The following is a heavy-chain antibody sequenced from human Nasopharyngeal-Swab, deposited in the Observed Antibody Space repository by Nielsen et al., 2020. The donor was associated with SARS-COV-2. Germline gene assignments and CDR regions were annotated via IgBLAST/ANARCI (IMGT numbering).Heavy chain of an antibody. J-gene: IGHJ4*02. CDR3: ASEGTYCSGGSCYVY. CDR2: ISSSSSYI. V-gene: IGHV3-21*01. D-gene: IGHD2-15*01. Sequence: VRQMPGQGLEWVSSISSSSSYIYYADSVKGRFTISRDNAKNSLYLQMNSLRAEDTAVYYCASEGTYCSGGSCYVYWGQGTLVTVSS.